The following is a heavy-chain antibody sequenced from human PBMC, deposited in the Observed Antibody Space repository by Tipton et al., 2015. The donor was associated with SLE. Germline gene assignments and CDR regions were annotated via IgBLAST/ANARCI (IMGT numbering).Heavy chain of an antibody. V-gene: IGHV1-18*01. CDR3: ARGTYLDY. D-gene: IGHD2-21*01. Sequence: QLVQSGAEVKKPGASVKVSCKASGYTLNTYGITWVRQAPGQGLEWMGWISAYNASTDYVQKIQGRVTMTTDTTTSTAYMELRSLISDDTAIYYCARGTYLDYWGQGTLVTASS. CDR2: ISAYNAST. CDR1: GYTLNTYG. J-gene: IGHJ4*02.